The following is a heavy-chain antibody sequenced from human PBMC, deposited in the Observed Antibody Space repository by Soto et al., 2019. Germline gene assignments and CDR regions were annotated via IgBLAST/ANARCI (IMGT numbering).Heavy chain of an antibody. CDR1: GFTFDDYA. CDR3: AKDINPDYYYYMDV. CDR2: ISWNSGSI. V-gene: IGHV3-9*01. Sequence: EVQLVESGGGLVQPGRSLRLSCAASGFTFDDYAMHWVGQAPGKGLEWVSGISWNSGSIGYADSVKGRFTISRDNAKNSLYLQMKSLRAEDTALYYCAKDINPDYYYYMDVWGKGTTVTVSS. J-gene: IGHJ6*03.